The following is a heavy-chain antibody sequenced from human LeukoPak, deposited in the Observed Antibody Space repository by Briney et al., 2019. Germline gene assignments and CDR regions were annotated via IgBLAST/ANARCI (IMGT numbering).Heavy chain of an antibody. J-gene: IGHJ6*03. D-gene: IGHD2-2*02. V-gene: IGHV1-18*01. CDR2: ISAYNGHT. CDR1: GYTFTSYG. CDR3: VRDGHRLYDYYYYYMDV. Sequence: GASVNVSCKASGYTFTSYGISWVRQAPGQGLECMGWISAYNGHTNYAQKLQGRVTMTTDASTTTAYMELRSLRSDDTAVYYCVRDGHRLYDYYYYYMDVWGKGTTVTVSS.